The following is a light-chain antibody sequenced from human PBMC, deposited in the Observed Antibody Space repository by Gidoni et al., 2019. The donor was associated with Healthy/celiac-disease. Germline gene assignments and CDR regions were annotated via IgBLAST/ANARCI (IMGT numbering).Light chain of an antibody. CDR1: QSLLHSNGYNY. CDR3: MQALQTPYT. CDR2: LGS. J-gene: IGKJ2*01. Sequence: DIVMTQSPLSLPVTPGEPASISCRSSQSLLHSNGYNYLDWYLQKPGQSPQLLIDLGSNRASGVPDGFSGSGSGTDFTLKISRVEAEDVGVYYCMQALQTPYTFGQGTKLEIK. V-gene: IGKV2-28*01.